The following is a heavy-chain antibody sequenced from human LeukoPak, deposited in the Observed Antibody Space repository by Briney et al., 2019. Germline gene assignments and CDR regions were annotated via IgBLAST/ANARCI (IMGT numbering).Heavy chain of an antibody. CDR3: ALHPAQGSGSLDF. D-gene: IGHD3-10*01. CDR1: GSTFTNYW. J-gene: IGHJ4*02. CDR2: IYPGDSTT. V-gene: IGHV5-51*01. Sequence: GEPLKISCKGSGSTFTNYWIGWVRQMPGKGLEWMGIIYPGDSTTTYSPSFQGQITISADKSISTAYLQWSGLKASDTAIYYCALHPAQGSGSLDFWGQGTLVTVSS.